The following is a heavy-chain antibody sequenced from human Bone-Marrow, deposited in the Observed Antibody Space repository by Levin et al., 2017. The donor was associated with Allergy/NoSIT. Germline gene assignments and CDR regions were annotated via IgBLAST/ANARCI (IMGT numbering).Heavy chain of an antibody. J-gene: IGHJ4*02. CDR2: FDPEEAET. V-gene: IGHV1-24*01. Sequence: ASVKVSCKVTGYTLSELSIHWVRQAPGKGLEWMGGFDPEEAETAYAQKFQGRVTMSEDTSTDTAYMELSSLTSEDTAVYYCASTATALELFDFWGQGTLVTVSS. D-gene: IGHD5-18*01. CDR1: GYTLSELS. CDR3: ASTATALELFDF.